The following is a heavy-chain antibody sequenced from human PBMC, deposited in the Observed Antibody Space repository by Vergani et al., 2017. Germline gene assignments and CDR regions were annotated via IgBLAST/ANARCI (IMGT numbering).Heavy chain of an antibody. Sequence: QVTLRESGPALVKPTQTLTLTCTFSGFSLSTSGMCVSWIRQPPGKALEWLARIDWDDDKYYSTSLKTRLTISKDTSTNQVVLTMTNMDPVDTATYYCARITSTVTTGYYYMDVWGKGTTVTVSS. V-gene: IGHV2-70*15. CDR1: GFSLSTSGMC. CDR2: IDWDDDK. D-gene: IGHD4-17*01. CDR3: ARITSTVTTGYYYMDV. J-gene: IGHJ6*03.